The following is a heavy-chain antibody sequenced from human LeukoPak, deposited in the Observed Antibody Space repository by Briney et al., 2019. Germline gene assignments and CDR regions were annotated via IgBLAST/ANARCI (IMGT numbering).Heavy chain of an antibody. D-gene: IGHD2-15*01. J-gene: IGHJ4*02. V-gene: IGHV4-59*08. CDR2: IYYSGST. Sequence: SETLSLTCTVSGGSIRSYYWSWIRQSPGKGLEWVGYIYYSGSTYYKASLESRLTISVDRSKTQFPLKLNSVTAADTAVYYCARHKCLRRGRSCYGFRLGYFDYWGQGTLVTVSS. CDR3: ARHKCLRRGRSCYGFRLGYFDY. CDR1: GGSIRSYY.